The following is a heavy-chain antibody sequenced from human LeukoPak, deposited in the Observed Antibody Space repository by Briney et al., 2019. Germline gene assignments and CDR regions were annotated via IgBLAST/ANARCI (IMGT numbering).Heavy chain of an antibody. D-gene: IGHD3-16*02. J-gene: IGHJ6*02. CDR1: GDSVSGNSVG. Sequence: SQTLSLTCAISGDSVSGNSVGWHWIRQSPSRGLEWLGRTYYRSKWYNDYAASVKSRITIIPDTSKNQFSLQLNSVIPEDTAVYYCARSYHYAMDVWGQGTTVTVSS. V-gene: IGHV6-1*01. CDR3: ARSYHYAMDV. CDR2: TYYRSKWYN.